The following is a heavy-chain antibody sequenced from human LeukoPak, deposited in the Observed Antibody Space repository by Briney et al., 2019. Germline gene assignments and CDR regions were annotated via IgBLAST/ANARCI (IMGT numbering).Heavy chain of an antibody. V-gene: IGHV4-39*07. J-gene: IGHJ6*02. D-gene: IGHD6-13*01. CDR2: IYYSGST. CDR1: GGSISSSSYY. Sequence: SETLSLTCTVSGGSISSSSYYWGWIRQPPGKGLEWIGSIYYSGSTYYNPSLKSRVTMSVDTSKNQFSLKLSSVTAADTAVYYCATPPGKSSSWYQSYGMDVWGQGTTVTVSS. CDR3: ATPPGKSSSWYQSYGMDV.